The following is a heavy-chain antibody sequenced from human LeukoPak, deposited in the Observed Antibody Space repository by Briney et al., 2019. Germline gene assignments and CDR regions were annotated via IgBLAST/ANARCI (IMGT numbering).Heavy chain of an antibody. CDR1: GFTFSNYW. J-gene: IGHJ4*02. CDR3: ARVGVSIHRIDY. D-gene: IGHD3-3*01. Sequence: TGGSLRLSCAASGFTFSNYWMTWVRQAPGEGLEWVANIKEDGSEKYYVDSVKGRFTISRDNAKNSLYQQMNSLRAEDTAVYCCARVGVSIHRIDYWGQGTLVTVSS. V-gene: IGHV3-7*01. CDR2: IKEDGSEK.